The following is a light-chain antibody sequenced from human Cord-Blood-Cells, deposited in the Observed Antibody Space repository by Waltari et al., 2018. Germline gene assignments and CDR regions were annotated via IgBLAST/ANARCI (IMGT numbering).Light chain of an antibody. CDR3: CSYAGSSTLV. CDR2: EGS. V-gene: IGLV2-23*01. CDR1: SSDVGSYNL. Sequence: QSALTQPASVSGSPGQSITISCTGTSSDVGSYNLVSWYQQQPGKAPKLRIYEGSKRPSGVSNRFSGSKSGDTASLTSSGLQAEDEADYYCCSYAGSSTLVFGGGTKLTVL. J-gene: IGLJ3*02.